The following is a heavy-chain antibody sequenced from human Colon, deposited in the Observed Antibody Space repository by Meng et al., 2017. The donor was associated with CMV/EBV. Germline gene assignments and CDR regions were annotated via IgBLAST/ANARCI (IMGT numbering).Heavy chain of an antibody. CDR1: GFTFSDYA. D-gene: IGHD3-3*01. Sequence: GESLKISCVVSGFTFSDYAMTWVRRGPGKGLEWVAAISGSGSSSYYTDSVKGRFTISRGNSKNALFLQLDRLTADDTAVYFCAKGAAYFDFWSLPDWGQGTLVTVSS. CDR3: AKGAAYFDFWSLPD. J-gene: IGHJ4*02. V-gene: IGHV3-23*01. CDR2: ISGSGSSS.